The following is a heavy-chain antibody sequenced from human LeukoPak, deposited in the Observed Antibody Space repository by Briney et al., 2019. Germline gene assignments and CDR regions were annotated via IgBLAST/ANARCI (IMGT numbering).Heavy chain of an antibody. CDR1: GFTFSSYW. D-gene: IGHD3-10*01. V-gene: IGHV3-7*01. CDR2: IKEDGSQE. J-gene: IGHJ4*02. Sequence: PGGSLRLSCAASGFTFSSYWRSWVRQAPGKGPEWVANIKEDGSQEYYVDSVRGRFTISRDNARNSVYLQMNSLRAEDTAVYYCAKGGAPFAESAYWGQGTLVTVSS. CDR3: AKGGAPFAESAY.